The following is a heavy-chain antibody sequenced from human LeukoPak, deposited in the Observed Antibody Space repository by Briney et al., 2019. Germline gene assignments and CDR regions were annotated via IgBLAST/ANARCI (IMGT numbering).Heavy chain of an antibody. Sequence: GESLRLSCAASGFTFSSYAMHWVRQAPGKGLEWVAVISYDGSNKYYADSVKGRFAISRDNSKNTLYLQMNSLRAEDTAVYYCARDARYYFDYWGQGTLVTVSS. CDR3: ARDARYYFDY. CDR1: GFTFSSYA. CDR2: ISYDGSNK. V-gene: IGHV3-30*09. J-gene: IGHJ4*02.